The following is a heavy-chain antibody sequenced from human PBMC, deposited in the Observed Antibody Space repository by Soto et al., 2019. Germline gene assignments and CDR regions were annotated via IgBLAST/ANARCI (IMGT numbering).Heavy chain of an antibody. CDR1: GGSISSSNW. CDR2: IYHSGST. J-gene: IGHJ6*02. CDR3: ARALPPTNYCGMDV. Sequence: QVQLQESGPGLVKPSGTLSLTCAVSGGSISSSNWWNWVRQPPGKGLEWIGEIYHSGSTNDNPSLKSRATISLDKSKHQYSLKLSSVTAADTAVYYCARALPPTNYCGMDVWGQGTTVTVSS. V-gene: IGHV4-4*02.